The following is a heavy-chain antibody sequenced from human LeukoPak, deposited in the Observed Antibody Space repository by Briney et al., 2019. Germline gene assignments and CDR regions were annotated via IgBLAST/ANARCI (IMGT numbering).Heavy chain of an antibody. CDR1: GYIFTSYA. V-gene: IGHV1-3*01. CDR2: INASNGNT. Sequence: ASVNVSCKASGYIFTSYAMHWVRQAPGQRLEWMGWINASNGNTKYSQKFQGRVTITRDTSATTVYMELSSLRSEDTAVYYCARDIDRVFNWFDPWGQGTLVTVSS. D-gene: IGHD6-13*01. J-gene: IGHJ5*02. CDR3: ARDIDRVFNWFDP.